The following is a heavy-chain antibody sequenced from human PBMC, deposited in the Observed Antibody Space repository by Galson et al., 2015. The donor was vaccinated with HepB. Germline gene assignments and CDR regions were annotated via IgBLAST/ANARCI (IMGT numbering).Heavy chain of an antibody. D-gene: IGHD3-3*01. CDR2: IIPILGIA. Sequence: SVKVSCKASGGTFSSYTISWVRQAPGQGLEWMGRIIPILGIANYAQKFQGSVTITADESTSTAYMELSSLRSEDTAVYYCARYYDFWSGYDYWGQGTLVTVSS. V-gene: IGHV1-69*02. CDR1: GGTFSSYT. CDR3: ARYYDFWSGYDY. J-gene: IGHJ4*02.